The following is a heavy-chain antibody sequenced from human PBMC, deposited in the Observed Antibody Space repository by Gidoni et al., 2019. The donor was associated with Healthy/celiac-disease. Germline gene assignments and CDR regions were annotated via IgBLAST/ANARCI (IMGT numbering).Heavy chain of an antibody. V-gene: IGHV4-38-2*01. CDR3: ARGVSGAGYFDY. J-gene: IGHJ4*02. CDR1: GYSISSGYY. CDR2: IYHSGST. D-gene: IGHD3-10*01. Sequence: QVQLQESGPGLVKPSATLSLTCAVPGYSISSGYYWGWIRQPPGKGLEWIGSIYHSGSTYYTPSLKSRVTISVDTSKNQFSLKLSSVTAADTAVYYCARGVSGAGYFDYWGQGTLVTVSS.